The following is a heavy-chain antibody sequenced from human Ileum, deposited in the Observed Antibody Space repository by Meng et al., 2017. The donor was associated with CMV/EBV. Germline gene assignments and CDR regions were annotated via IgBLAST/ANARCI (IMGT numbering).Heavy chain of an antibody. CDR2: INHSGST. CDR1: GGSFSGYY. D-gene: IGHD4-23*01. Sequence: LSRHCAVYGGSFSGYYWSWIRQPQGKGLEWIGEINHSGSTNYNPSLKSRVTISVDTSKNQFSLKLSSVTAADTAVYYCARGGGNTHYWGQGTLVTVSS. CDR3: ARGGGNTHY. J-gene: IGHJ4*02. V-gene: IGHV4-34*01.